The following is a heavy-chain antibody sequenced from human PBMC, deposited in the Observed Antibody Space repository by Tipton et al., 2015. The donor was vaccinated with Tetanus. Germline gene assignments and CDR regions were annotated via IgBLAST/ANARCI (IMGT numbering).Heavy chain of an antibody. J-gene: IGHJ5*02. V-gene: IGHV1-69*01. Sequence: QLVQSGAAVKKPGSSVRVSCKLSGDSFKTYTISWVRQAPGQGLEWMGGMIPKFGTTEYAQRFQGRLTITADDSASTLYMDLSSLTPEDTAIYYCARGHSSSWFHVWFDPWGQGTLVSVSS. CDR3: ARGHSSSWFHVWFDP. D-gene: IGHD6-13*01. CDR2: MIPKFGTT. CDR1: GDSFKTYT.